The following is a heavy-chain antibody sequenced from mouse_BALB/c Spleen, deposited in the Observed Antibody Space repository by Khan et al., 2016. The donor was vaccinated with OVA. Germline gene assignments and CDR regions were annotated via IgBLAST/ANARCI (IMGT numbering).Heavy chain of an antibody. J-gene: IGHJ4*01. V-gene: IGHV1S50*01. Sequence: QVQLKQSGPELVKPGASVRISCKPSGYTFTNYYIHWVKQRPGQGLEWIGWIYPGNVKSLYTEKFKGKATLTADRSSSTAYMQLSSLTSEDSAGNSQARGQYYGHDPMDYWGPGTSVAVSS. CDR3: ARGQYYGHDPMDY. D-gene: IGHD1-1*01. CDR2: IYPGNVKS. CDR1: GYTFTNYY.